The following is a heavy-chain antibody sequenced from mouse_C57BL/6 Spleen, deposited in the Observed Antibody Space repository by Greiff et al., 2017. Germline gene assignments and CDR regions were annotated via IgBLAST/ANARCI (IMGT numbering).Heavy chain of an antibody. CDR1: GFSLSTSGMG. D-gene: IGHD4-1*01. J-gene: IGHJ1*03. CDR3: ARRELGHWYFDV. Sequence: QVQLQQSGPGILQSSQTLSLTCSFSGFSLSTSGMGVSWLRQPSGKGLEWLAHIYWDDDKRYNPSLKSRLTISKDTSRNQVFLKITSVDTADTATYYGARRELGHWYFDVWGTGTTVTVSS. V-gene: IGHV8-12*01. CDR2: IYWDDDK.